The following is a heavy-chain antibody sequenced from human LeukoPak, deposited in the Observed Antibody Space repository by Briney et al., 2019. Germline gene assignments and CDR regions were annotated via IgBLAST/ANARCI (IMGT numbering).Heavy chain of an antibody. CDR1: GFTFSSYW. J-gene: IGHJ3*02. Sequence: GGSLRLSCAASGFTFSSYWMSWVRQAPGKGLEWVANIKQDGSEKYYVDSVKGRFTISRDNAKNSLYLQMNSLRAEDTAVYYCARGSSRYFDWLLDGKNDGAFDIWGQGTMVTVSS. V-gene: IGHV3-7*04. CDR2: IKQDGSEK. CDR3: ARGSSRYFDWLLDGKNDGAFDI. D-gene: IGHD3-9*01.